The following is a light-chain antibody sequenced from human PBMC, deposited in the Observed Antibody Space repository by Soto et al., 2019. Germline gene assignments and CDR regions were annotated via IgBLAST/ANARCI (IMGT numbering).Light chain of an antibody. Sequence: EIVLTQSPATLSLSPGERATLSCRASQSVSSYFAWYQQKPGQAPRLLIYDASNRATGIPARFSGSGSGTDFTLTISRLEPEDFAVYYCQQGSFGGGTKVEIK. V-gene: IGKV3-11*01. CDR1: QSVSSY. CDR2: DAS. CDR3: QQGS. J-gene: IGKJ4*01.